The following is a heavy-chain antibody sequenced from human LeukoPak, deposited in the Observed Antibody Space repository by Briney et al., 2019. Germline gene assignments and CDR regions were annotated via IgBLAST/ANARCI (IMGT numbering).Heavy chain of an antibody. CDR2: ISGNGDST. CDR1: GFTFSSYE. CDR3: ARDRPGDV. Sequence: GGSLRLSCAASGFTFSSYEMHWVRQAPGKGLEYVSAISGNGDSTYYANFVKGRFIISRDNSKNTLYLQMGSLRPEDMAVYYCARDRPGDVWGEGTTVTVSS. J-gene: IGHJ6*04. V-gene: IGHV3-64*01.